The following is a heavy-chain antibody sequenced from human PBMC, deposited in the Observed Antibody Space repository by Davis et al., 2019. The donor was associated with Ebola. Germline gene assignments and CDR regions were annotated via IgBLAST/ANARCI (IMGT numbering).Heavy chain of an antibody. Sequence: LRLSCAVSGGSISSGGYSWSWIRQHPGKGLEWIGYIYYSGSTYYNPSLKSRVTISVDTSKNQFSLKLSSVTAADTAVYYCARGVGTTVVTSRYFDLWGRGTLVTVSS. J-gene: IGHJ2*01. V-gene: IGHV4-31*11. CDR1: GGSISSGGYS. CDR3: ARGVGTTVVTSRYFDL. D-gene: IGHD4-23*01. CDR2: IYYSGST.